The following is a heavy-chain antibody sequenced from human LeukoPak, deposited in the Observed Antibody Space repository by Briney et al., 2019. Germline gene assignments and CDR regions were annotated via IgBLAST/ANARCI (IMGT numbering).Heavy chain of an antibody. CDR2: IYPGDSDT. D-gene: IGHD6-13*01. CDR3: ASAHSRGLLHLDY. V-gene: IGHV5-51*01. CDR1: GYSFTNYW. Sequence: GESLKISCKGSGYSFTNYWIGWVRQMPGKGLEWMGIIYPGDSDTRYSPSFQGQVTISADKSISTAYLQWSSLKASDTAMYYCASAHSRGLLHLDYWGQGTLVTVSS. J-gene: IGHJ4*02.